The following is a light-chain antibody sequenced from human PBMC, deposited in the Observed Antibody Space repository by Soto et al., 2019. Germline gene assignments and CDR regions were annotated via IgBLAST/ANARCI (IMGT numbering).Light chain of an antibody. V-gene: IGKV1-33*01. CDR3: QQYYSLPYT. J-gene: IGKJ2*01. CDR1: QGINKD. Sequence: DLQMTQSPSSLSASVGDRVTITCQASQGINKDLNWYQQKPGKAPKLLMYAASNLETGVPSRFSGSGSETDFTFSISSLQPEDIATYYCQQYYSLPYTFGQGTKLEI. CDR2: AAS.